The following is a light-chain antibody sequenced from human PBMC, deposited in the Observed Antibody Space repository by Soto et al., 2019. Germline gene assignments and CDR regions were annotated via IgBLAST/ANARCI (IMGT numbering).Light chain of an antibody. CDR1: QGIRND. V-gene: IGKV1-17*01. J-gene: IGKJ1*01. CDR2: AAS. Sequence: DIQMTQSPSSLSASVGDRVTITCRASQGIRNDLGWYQQKAGKAPKRLIYAASSLQSGVPSRFIGSRSATLFTLTFCLLQPEDFPPYYCLQHNSYTWPFGQRTKLEMK. CDR3: LQHNSYTWP.